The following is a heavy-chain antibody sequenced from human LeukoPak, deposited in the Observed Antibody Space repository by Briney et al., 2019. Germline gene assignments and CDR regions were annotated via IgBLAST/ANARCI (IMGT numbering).Heavy chain of an antibody. J-gene: IGHJ4*02. CDR3: AREGYCSGGICAFDY. CDR1: RFTFSNYW. V-gene: IGHV3-7*01. Sequence: GGSLRLSCAASRFTFSNYWMNWVRQAPGKGLEWVAKIKQDGSEKYYVDSVKGRFTISRDNAKNAVYLQMNSLRGEDTAVYHCAREGYCSGGICAFDYWGQGTLVTVSS. D-gene: IGHD2-15*01. CDR2: IKQDGSEK.